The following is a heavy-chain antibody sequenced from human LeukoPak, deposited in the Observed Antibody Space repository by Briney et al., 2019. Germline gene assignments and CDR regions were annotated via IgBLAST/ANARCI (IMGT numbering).Heavy chain of an antibody. CDR2: MYPGDSDT. D-gene: IGHD6-13*01. V-gene: IGHV5-51*01. Sequence: GESLKISCKGSGYSFTNYWIGWVRQMPGKGLEWVGVMYPGDSDTRYSPSLQGQVTISADKSISTVYLQWSSLKASDTAMYYCARHVGKGAAEDIEYWGQGTLVTVSS. CDR3: ARHVGKGAAEDIEY. J-gene: IGHJ4*02. CDR1: GYSFTNYW.